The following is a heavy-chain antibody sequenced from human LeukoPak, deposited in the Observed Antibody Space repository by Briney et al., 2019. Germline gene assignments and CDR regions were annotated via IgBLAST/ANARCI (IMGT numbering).Heavy chain of an antibody. CDR2: IKPDGSET. D-gene: IGHD6-13*01. J-gene: IGHJ4*02. V-gene: IGHV3-7*01. CDR3: GGFGYEAAVDL. CDR1: GFMFTTYW. Sequence: GGSLRLSCAASGFMFTTYWMTWVRQAPGKGPEWVANIKPDGSETYYVDSVKGRFTISRDNTKNLLYLQMNSLRGEDAAVYYCGGFGYEAAVDLWGQGTLDTVSS.